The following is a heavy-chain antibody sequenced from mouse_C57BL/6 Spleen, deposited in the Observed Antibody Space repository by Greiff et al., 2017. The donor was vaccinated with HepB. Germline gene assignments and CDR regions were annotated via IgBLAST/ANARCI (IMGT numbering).Heavy chain of an antibody. V-gene: IGHV1-66*01. CDR2: IYPGSGNT. J-gene: IGHJ1*03. CDR3: ARWGPEGYWYFDV. CDR1: GYSFTSYY. Sequence: QVHVKQSGPVLVKPGASVKISCKASGYSFTSYYIHWVMQRPGQGLVWFGWIYPGSGNTKYNEKFKGKATLTEDTSSSIAYMQLCSLTSEDSAVYDCARWGPEGYWYFDVWGTGTTVTVSS.